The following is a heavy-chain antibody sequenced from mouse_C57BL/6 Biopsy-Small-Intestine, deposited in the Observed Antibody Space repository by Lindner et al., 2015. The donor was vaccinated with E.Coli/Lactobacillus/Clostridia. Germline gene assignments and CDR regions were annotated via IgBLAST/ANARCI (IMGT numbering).Heavy chain of an antibody. CDR3: ASYGSSYYFDY. D-gene: IGHD1-1*01. Sequence: VQLQESGAELVKSGASVKLSCTASGSNIKDYYMHWVKQRTEQGLEWIRRIDPEDGETKYAPKFQGKATITADTSSNTAYLQLSSLTSEDTAVYYCASYGSSYYFDYWGQGTTLTVSS. CDR2: IDPEDGET. V-gene: IGHV14-2*01. J-gene: IGHJ2*01. CDR1: GSNIKDYY.